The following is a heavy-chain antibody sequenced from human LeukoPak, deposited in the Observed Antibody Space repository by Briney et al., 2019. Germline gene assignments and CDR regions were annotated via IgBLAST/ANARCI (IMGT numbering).Heavy chain of an antibody. J-gene: IGHJ4*02. D-gene: IGHD1-26*01. CDR1: GGSISSSSYY. Sequence: SETLSLTCTVSGGSISSSSYYWGWIRQPPGKGLEWIGSIYFSGTTYYNPSLRSRVIISVDTSKNQFSLKLRSVTAADTAVYYCARQWDQHGHFDYWGQGTLVTVSS. CDR3: ARQWDQHGHFDY. CDR2: IYFSGTT. V-gene: IGHV4-39*01.